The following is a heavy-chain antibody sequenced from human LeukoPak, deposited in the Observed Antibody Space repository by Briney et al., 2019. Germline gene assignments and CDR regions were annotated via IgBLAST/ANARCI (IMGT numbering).Heavy chain of an antibody. J-gene: IGHJ4*02. D-gene: IGHD3-9*01. CDR2: INSDGCST. CDR1: GFTFSKYW. V-gene: IGHV3-74*01. CDR3: ARDYDILTGYYLFNY. Sequence: GGSLRLSCAASGFTFSKYWMHWVRQAPGKGLVWVSRINSDGCSTSYADSVKGRFTISRDNAKNTLYLQMNSLRAEDTAVYYCARDYDILTGYYLFNYWGQGTLVTVSS.